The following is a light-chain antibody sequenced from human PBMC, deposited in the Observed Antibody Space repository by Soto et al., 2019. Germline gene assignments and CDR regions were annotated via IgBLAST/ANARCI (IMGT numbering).Light chain of an antibody. V-gene: IGKV3-15*01. CDR1: ESVSRN. Sequence: EVVITPSPAPLSVSPGERATLSCRASESVSRNLAWYQQKPGQAPRLLIYDASTRATGIPDRFSGGGSGTEFTLTISSLQSEDFVVYYCQQYNSWPPITFGQGTRLEIK. CDR3: QQYNSWPPIT. J-gene: IGKJ5*01. CDR2: DAS.